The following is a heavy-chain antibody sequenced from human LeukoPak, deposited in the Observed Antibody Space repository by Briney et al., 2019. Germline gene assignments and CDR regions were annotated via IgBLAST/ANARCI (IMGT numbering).Heavy chain of an antibody. V-gene: IGHV3-23*01. CDR3: AKDATPHNGIWDNFDH. J-gene: IGHJ4*02. Sequence: GGSLRLSCAASGFTFSSYGMHWVRQAPGEGLESVSSVGGGVDIYYADSVKGRFTASRDDSMKTVYLQMNSLRAEDTAVYYCAKDATPHNGIWDNFDHWGQRTPVTVSS. CDR1: GFTFSSYG. CDR2: VGGGVDI. D-gene: IGHD1-26*01.